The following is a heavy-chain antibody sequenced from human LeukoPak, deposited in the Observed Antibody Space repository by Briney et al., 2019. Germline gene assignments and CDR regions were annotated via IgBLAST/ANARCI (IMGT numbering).Heavy chain of an antibody. D-gene: IGHD6-19*01. CDR1: GGSISSYY. Sequence: ASETLSLTCTVSGGSISSYYWSWIRQPPGKGLEWIGYIYYSGSTNYNPSLKSRVTISVDTSKNQFSLKLSSVTAADTAVYYCARHGGWSLYYFDYWGQGTLVTVSS. CDR3: ARHGGWSLYYFDY. CDR2: IYYSGST. J-gene: IGHJ4*02. V-gene: IGHV4-59*08.